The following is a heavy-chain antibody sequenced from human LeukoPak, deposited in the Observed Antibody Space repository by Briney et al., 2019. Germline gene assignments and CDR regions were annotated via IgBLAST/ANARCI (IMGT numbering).Heavy chain of an antibody. D-gene: IGHD2-2*01. V-gene: IGHV3-23*01. CDR3: AKAGDCSSTSCLHALFDY. CDR1: GFTFSTYA. Sequence: GGSLRLSCEASGFTFSTYAMNWVRQAPGKGLEWVSAISGSGGTTYSADSVKGRFTISRDNSQNTLYLQMNSLRAEDTAVYYCAKAGDCSSTSCLHALFDYWGQGTLVTVSS. CDR2: ISGSGGTT. J-gene: IGHJ4*02.